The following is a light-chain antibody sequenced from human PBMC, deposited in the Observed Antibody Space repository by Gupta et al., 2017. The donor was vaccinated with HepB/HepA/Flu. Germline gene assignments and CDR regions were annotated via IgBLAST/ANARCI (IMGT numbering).Light chain of an antibody. V-gene: IGKV2-28*01. CDR1: QSLLHSDGKNF. J-gene: IGKJ1*01. CDR3: MQALQTPPWT. CDR2: FGS. Sequence: DIVMTQSPLSLSVTLGEPASISCRSSQSLLHSDGKNFMDWYLQKPGQSPQLLIFFGSNRAPGVPDRFSGSGSGTDFTLKISRVEAEDVGVYYCMQALQTPPWTFGQGTKVEIK.